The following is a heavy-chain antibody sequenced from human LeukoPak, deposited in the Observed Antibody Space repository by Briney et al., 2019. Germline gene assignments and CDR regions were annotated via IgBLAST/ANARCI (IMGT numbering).Heavy chain of an antibody. CDR1: GGSIGSGNW. J-gene: IGHJ3*02. CDR2: IYRSGST. V-gene: IGHV4-4*02. Sequence: KPSGTLSLTCTVSGGSIGSGNWFSWVRQPPGKGLEWIGEIYRSGSTNYNPSLKSRVTISVDTSKNQFSLKLSSVTAADTAVYYCARDSRIAAAGFGAFDIWGQGTMVTVSS. D-gene: IGHD6-13*01. CDR3: ARDSRIAAAGFGAFDI.